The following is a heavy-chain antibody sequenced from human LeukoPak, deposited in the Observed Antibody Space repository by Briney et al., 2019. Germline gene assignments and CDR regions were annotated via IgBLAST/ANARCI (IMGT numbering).Heavy chain of an antibody. Sequence: GGSLRLSCAASGFTFRSYAMHWVRQAPGKGLEWVAFIRYDGSNKYYADSVKGRFTISRDNSKNTLYLQMNSLRAEDTAVYYCAKGVVVAPDVTPFDYWGQGTLVTVSS. CDR1: GFTFRSYA. CDR2: IRYDGSNK. D-gene: IGHD2-2*01. V-gene: IGHV3-30*02. CDR3: AKGVVVAPDVTPFDY. J-gene: IGHJ4*02.